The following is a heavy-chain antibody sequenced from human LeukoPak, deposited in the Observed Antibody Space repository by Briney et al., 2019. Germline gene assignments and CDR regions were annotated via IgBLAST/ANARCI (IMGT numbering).Heavy chain of an antibody. CDR1: GYTFTSYY. V-gene: IGHV1-46*01. CDR2: INPSGGST. J-gene: IGHJ4*02. Sequence: ASVKVSCKASGYTFTSYYMHWVRQAPGQGLEWMGIINPSGGSTSYAQKFQGRVTMTRDTSTSTVYMELSSLRSEDTAVYYCARQPTYYYDSSGYSFDYWGQGTLVTVSS. CDR3: ARQPTYYYDSSGYSFDY. D-gene: IGHD3-22*01.